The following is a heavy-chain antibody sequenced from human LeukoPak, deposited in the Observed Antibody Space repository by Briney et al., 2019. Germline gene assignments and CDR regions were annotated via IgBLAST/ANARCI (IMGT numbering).Heavy chain of an antibody. Sequence: AGSLRLSCAGSGFTVSSNDMTWVRQTPGKGLKWVSIIYSGGNTYYADSVKGRFTISRDNSKNTLYLQMNSLRAEDTAVFYCARDRPGDGYFDYWGQGTLVTVSS. J-gene: IGHJ4*02. CDR3: ARDRPGDGYFDY. D-gene: IGHD3-10*01. V-gene: IGHV3-66*01. CDR2: IYSGGNT. CDR1: GFTVSSND.